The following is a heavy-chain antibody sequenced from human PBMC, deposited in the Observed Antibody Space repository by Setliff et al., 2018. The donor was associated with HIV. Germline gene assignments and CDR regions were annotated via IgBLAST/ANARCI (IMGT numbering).Heavy chain of an antibody. CDR3: ARSTRLFDY. V-gene: IGHV4-31*03. J-gene: IGHJ4*02. Sequence: PSETLSLTCTVSGGSVCSGGCYWKWIRQHPGKGLEWIGYIYFIGSTYYNPSLKSRVTISVDTSKNQFSLKVNSVTAADAAVYYCARSTRLFDYWGQGTLVTVSS. CDR2: IYFIGST. CDR1: GGSVCSGGCY.